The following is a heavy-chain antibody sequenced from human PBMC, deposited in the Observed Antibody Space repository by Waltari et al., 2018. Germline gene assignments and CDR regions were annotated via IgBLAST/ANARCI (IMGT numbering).Heavy chain of an antibody. Sequence: EVQLVESGGALVQPGGSLKLSCAASGLIFSDYAMHWVRQASGKGLEGVGRIRSRTKGDATAYAGAVQGRFTISRDDSKNTAYLEMNSLKTDDTAVYYCIRPFEMGIDWGQGTLVTVSS. J-gene: IGHJ4*02. CDR2: IRSRTKGDAT. D-gene: IGHD7-27*01. V-gene: IGHV3-73*01. CDR1: GLIFSDYA. CDR3: IRPFEMGID.